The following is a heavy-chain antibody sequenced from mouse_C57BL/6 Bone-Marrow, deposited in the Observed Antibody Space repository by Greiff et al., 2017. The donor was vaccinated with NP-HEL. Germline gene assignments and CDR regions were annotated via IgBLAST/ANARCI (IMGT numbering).Heavy chain of an antibody. CDR1: GFSLTSYA. Sequence: VKLEESGPGLVAPSQRLSITCTVSGFSLTSYAISWVRQPPGKGLEWLGVIWTGGGTNYNSALKSRLSISKDNSKSQVFLKMNSLQTDDTARYYCARNLNYYGSSNAMDYWGQGTSVTVSS. CDR3: ARNLNYYGSSNAMDY. V-gene: IGHV2-9-1*01. CDR2: IWTGGGT. D-gene: IGHD1-1*01. J-gene: IGHJ4*01.